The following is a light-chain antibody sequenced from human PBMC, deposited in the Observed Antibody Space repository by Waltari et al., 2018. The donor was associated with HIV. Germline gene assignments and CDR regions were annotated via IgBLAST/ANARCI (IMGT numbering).Light chain of an antibody. Sequence: HSALTQPASVSGSPGQTITISCTGTNSDVGSFDLVSWYQHHPGKAPKLSIYEVTQRPSGISNRFSGSKSANTASLTSSGLQAEDEADYYCSSYTHCQTLVFGGGTKLTVL. CDR1: NSDVGSFDL. V-gene: IGLV2-23*02. CDR3: SSYTHCQTLV. CDR2: EVT. J-gene: IGLJ2*01.